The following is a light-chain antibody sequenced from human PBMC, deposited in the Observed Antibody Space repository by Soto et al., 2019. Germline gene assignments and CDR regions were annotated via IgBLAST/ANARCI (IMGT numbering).Light chain of an antibody. CDR1: SSNIGAGYD. CDR2: RNN. CDR3: QSYDSSLSAYV. Sequence: QSVLTQPPSVSGAPGQRVTISCPGSSSNIGAGYDVHWYQQLPGTAPKLLIFRNNNRPSGVPDRFSGSKSGTSASLAITGLQAEDEADYYCQSYDSSLSAYVFATGTKVTV. J-gene: IGLJ1*01. V-gene: IGLV1-40*01.